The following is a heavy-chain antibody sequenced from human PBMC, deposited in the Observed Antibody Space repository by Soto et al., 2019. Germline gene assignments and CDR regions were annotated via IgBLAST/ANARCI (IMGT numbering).Heavy chain of an antibody. CDR3: ARHRLRYNWNDFPYYYYGMDV. CDR2: ISYDGSNK. J-gene: IGHJ6*02. CDR1: GFTFSSYA. Sequence: QVQLVEAGGGVVQPGRSLRLSCAASGFTFSSYAMHWVRQAPGKGLEWVAVISYDGSNKYYADSVKGRFTISRDNSKNTVYLQMNSLRAEDTAVYYCARHRLRYNWNDFPYYYYGMDVWGQGTTVTVSS. D-gene: IGHD1-1*01. V-gene: IGHV3-30-3*01.